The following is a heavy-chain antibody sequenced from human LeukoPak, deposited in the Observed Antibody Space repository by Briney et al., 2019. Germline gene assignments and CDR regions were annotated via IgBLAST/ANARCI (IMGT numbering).Heavy chain of an antibody. D-gene: IGHD2-15*01. CDR2: IYSGGST. CDR1: GFTVSSNY. Sequence: GGSPRLSCAASGFTVSSNYMSWVRQAPGKGLEWGSVIYSGGSTYYADSVKGRFTISRDNAKNSLYLQMNSLRAEDTAVYYCARDVGYCSGGSCFQYYFDYWGQGTLVTVSS. CDR3: ARDVGYCSGGSCFQYYFDY. V-gene: IGHV3-53*01. J-gene: IGHJ4*02.